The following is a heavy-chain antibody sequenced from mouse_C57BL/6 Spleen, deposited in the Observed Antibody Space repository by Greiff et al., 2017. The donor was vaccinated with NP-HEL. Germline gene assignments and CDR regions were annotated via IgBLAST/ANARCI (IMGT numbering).Heavy chain of an antibody. Sequence: VQLQQPGAELVKPGASVKLSCKASGYTFTSYWMQWVKQRPGQGLEWIGEIDPSDSYTNYNQKFKAKATLTVDTSSSTAYMQLSSLTSEDSAVYYCAKPYYGSSYIDYWGQGTTLTVSS. V-gene: IGHV1-50*01. CDR1: GYTFTSYW. CDR3: AKPYYGSSYIDY. D-gene: IGHD1-1*01. CDR2: IDPSDSYT. J-gene: IGHJ2*01.